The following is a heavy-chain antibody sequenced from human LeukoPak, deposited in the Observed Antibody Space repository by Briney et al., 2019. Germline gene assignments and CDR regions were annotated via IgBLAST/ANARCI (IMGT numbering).Heavy chain of an antibody. J-gene: IGHJ4*02. D-gene: IGHD2-21*02. CDR2: ISYDGSNK. V-gene: IGHV3-30*03. CDR3: ARGPDCGGHCYSDY. Sequence: GGSLRLSCAASGFTFSSYSMNWVRQAPGKGLEWVAVISYDGSNKYYADSVKGRFTISRDNSKNTLYLQMNSLRAEDTAVYYCARGPDCGGHCYSDYWGQGTLVTVSS. CDR1: GFTFSSYS.